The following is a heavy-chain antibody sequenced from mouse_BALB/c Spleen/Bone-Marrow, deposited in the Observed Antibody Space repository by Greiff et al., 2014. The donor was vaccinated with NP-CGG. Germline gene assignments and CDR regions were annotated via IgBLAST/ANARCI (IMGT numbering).Heavy chain of an antibody. V-gene: IGHV1S41*01. CDR3: ARERYGYDGWYFDV. D-gene: IGHD2-2*01. CDR2: IAPGSGST. Sequence: DLVKPGASVKLSCKASGYTLTNYWINWIKQRPGQGLEGIGRIAPGSGSTYYNEMFKGKTTLTVDTSSSTAYIQLSSLSSEDSDVYFCARERYGYDGWYFDVWGAGTTVTVSS. CDR1: GYTLTNYW. J-gene: IGHJ1*01.